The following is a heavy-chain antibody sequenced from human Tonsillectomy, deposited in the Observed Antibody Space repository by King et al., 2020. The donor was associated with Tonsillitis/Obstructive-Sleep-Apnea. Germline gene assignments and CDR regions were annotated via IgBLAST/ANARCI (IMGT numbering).Heavy chain of an antibody. Sequence: VQLVESGGGLVQPGGSLRLSCAASVFTFSTYSMNWVRQAPGKGLEWVSYISSRSNTTYYADSVRGRFTISRDNAKNSLYRQMNSLRDEDTAVYYCARSVLGDYWGQGTLVTVSS. CDR2: ISSRSNTT. V-gene: IGHV3-48*02. CDR3: ARSVLGDY. CDR1: VFTFSTYS. J-gene: IGHJ4*02. D-gene: IGHD3-3*02.